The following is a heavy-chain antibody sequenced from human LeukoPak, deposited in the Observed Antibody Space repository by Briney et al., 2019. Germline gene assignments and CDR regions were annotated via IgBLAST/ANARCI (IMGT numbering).Heavy chain of an antibody. CDR2: IYHSGRD. V-gene: IGHV4-59*12. D-gene: IGHD3-10*01. J-gene: IGHJ5*02. CDR1: GGSMSNYY. CDR3: ARHGSGTYFVS. Sequence: SETLSLTCTVSGGSMSNYYWSWIRQPPGKGLEWIGEIYHSGRDNYNPSLKSRVTISIDTSNNQFSLKLYSVTAADTAVYYCARHGSGTYFVSWGQGTLVTVSS.